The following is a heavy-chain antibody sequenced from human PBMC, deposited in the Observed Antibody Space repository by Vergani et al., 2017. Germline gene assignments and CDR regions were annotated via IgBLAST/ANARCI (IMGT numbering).Heavy chain of an antibody. CDR3: ARASGSYPYYYGMDV. Sequence: QVQLQESGPGLVQPSQTLSLTCTVSGCSISSGDYHLSWICQPPGKGPEWIGYIYYSGSTYYNPSLKSRVTISVDTSKNQFSLKLSSVTAADTAVYYCARASGSYPYYYGMDVWGQGTTVTVSS. V-gene: IGHV4-30-4*08. CDR1: GCSISSGDYH. D-gene: IGHD1-26*01. J-gene: IGHJ6*02. CDR2: IYYSGST.